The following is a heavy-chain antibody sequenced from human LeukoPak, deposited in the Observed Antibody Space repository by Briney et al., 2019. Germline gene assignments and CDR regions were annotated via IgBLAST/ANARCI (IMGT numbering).Heavy chain of an antibody. CDR2: IYHSGST. Sequence: SETLSLTCTVSGYSISSGYYWGWIRQPPGKGLEWIGSIYHSGSTYYNPSLKSRVTISVDTSKNQFSLKLSSVTAADTAVYYCARDVSGYSGYDFFDYWGQGTLVTVSS. CDR1: GYSISSGYY. V-gene: IGHV4-38-2*02. J-gene: IGHJ4*02. D-gene: IGHD5-12*01. CDR3: ARDVSGYSGYDFFDY.